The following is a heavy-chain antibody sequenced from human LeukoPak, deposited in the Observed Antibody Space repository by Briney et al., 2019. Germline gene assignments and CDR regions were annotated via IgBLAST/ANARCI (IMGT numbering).Heavy chain of an antibody. V-gene: IGHV3-48*03. D-gene: IGHD1-14*01. CDR1: GFTFSSYE. J-gene: IGHJ6*03. CDR3: ARSPAGANYYLDA. CDR2: ISSSGSTI. Sequence: PGGSLRLSCAASGFTFSSYEMNWVRQAPGKGLEWVSYISSSGSTIYYADSVRGRFTISRDNAKNSLSLQMNSLRAEDTAVYYCARSPAGANYYLDAWGKGTTVTISS.